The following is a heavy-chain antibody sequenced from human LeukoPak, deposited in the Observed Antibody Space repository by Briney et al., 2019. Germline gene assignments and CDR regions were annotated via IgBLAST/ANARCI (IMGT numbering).Heavy chain of an antibody. J-gene: IGHJ4*02. D-gene: IGHD2-15*01. V-gene: IGHV3-21*01. CDR1: GFTFSTYS. CDR2: IISSSSYI. Sequence: MPGGSLGLSCAASGFTFSTYSMNWVRQAPGKGLEWVSSIISSSSYIYYADSVKGRFTISRDNAKNSLYLQMNSLRAEDTAVYYCARDPQYCSGGSCYSFDYWGQGTLVTVSS. CDR3: ARDPQYCSGGSCYSFDY.